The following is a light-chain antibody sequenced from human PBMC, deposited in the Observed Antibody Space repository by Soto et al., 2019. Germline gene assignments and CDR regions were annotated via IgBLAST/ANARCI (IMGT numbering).Light chain of an antibody. V-gene: IGKV3-20*01. J-gene: IGKJ5*01. CDR1: QDIGTDY. CDR2: DAS. CDR3: QQYGPSAIT. Sequence: EIVLTQSPGTLSLSPGEGATLSCRSSQDIGTDYLAWYQQKPDQAPRLLISDASSRATGIPDRFSGSGSGTDFTLTISRLEPEDFAVYYCQQYGPSAITFGHGTRLEIK.